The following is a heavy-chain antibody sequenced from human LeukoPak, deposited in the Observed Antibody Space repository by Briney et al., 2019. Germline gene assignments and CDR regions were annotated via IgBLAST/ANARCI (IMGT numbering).Heavy chain of an antibody. J-gene: IGHJ4*02. V-gene: IGHV4-59*01. CDR2: IYYSGST. CDR3: ARAAAARPRGPFDY. CDR1: GGSISSYY. D-gene: IGHD6-6*01. Sequence: SETLSLTCTVSGGSISSYYWSWIRQPPGKGLEWIGYIYYSGSTNYNPSLKSRVTISVDTSKNQFSLKLSSVTAADTAVYYCARAAAARPRGPFDYWGQGTLVTVSS.